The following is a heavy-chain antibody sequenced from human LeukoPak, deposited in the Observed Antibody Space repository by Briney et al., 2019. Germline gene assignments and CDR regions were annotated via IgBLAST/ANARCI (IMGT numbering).Heavy chain of an antibody. Sequence: PSQTLSLTCTVSGGSISSGGYYWSWLRQPPGKGLEWIGYIYHSGSTYYNPSLKSRVTISVDRSKNQFSLKLSSVTAADTAVYYCARDLSMADLGWFDPWGQGTLVTVSS. CDR3: ARDLSMADLGWFDP. CDR1: GGSISSGGYY. V-gene: IGHV4-30-2*01. CDR2: IYHSGST. J-gene: IGHJ5*02. D-gene: IGHD2-8*01.